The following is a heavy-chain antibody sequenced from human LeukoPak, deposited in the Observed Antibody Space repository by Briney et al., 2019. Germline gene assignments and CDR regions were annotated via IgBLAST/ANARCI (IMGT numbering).Heavy chain of an antibody. V-gene: IGHV3-30-3*01. D-gene: IGHD5-12*01. CDR2: ISYDGSNK. Sequence: PGGSLRLSCAASGFTFSSYAMHWVRQAPGKGLEWVAVISYDGSNKYYADSVKGRFTISRDNSKNTLYLQMNSLRAEDTAVYYCASRLVATMLSDYWGQGTLVTVSS. CDR3: ASRLVATMLSDY. CDR1: GFTFSSYA. J-gene: IGHJ4*02.